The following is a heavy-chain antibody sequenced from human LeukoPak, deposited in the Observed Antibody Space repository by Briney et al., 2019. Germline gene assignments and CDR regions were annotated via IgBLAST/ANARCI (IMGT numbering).Heavy chain of an antibody. Sequence: GGSLRLSCAASGFTFSSYGMHWVRQAPGKGLEWVAVISYDGSNKYYADSVKGRFTISRDNSKNTLYLQMNSLRAEDTAVYYCAKDPWYYYDSSGYDDATDYWGQGTLVTVSS. CDR1: GFTFSSYG. J-gene: IGHJ4*02. CDR2: ISYDGSNK. CDR3: AKDPWYYYDSSGYDDATDY. D-gene: IGHD3-22*01. V-gene: IGHV3-30*18.